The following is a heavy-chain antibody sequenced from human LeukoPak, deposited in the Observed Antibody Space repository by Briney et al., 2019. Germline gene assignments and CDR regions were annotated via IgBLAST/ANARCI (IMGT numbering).Heavy chain of an antibody. Sequence: KPGGSLRLSCAASGFTFSSYAMSWVRQAPGKGLEWVSSISSSSSYIYYADSVKGRFTISRDNAKNSLYLQMNSLRAEDTAVYYCARDRLYNSHYYGMDVWGQGTTVTVSS. J-gene: IGHJ6*02. V-gene: IGHV3-21*01. D-gene: IGHD2/OR15-2a*01. CDR2: ISSSSSYI. CDR3: ARDRLYNSHYYGMDV. CDR1: GFTFSSYA.